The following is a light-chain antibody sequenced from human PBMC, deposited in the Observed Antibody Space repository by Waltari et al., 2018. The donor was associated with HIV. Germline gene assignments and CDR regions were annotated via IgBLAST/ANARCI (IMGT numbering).Light chain of an antibody. CDR2: DVD. Sequence: SAVTQPASVSGLPGQSITISCTGDDGDFALYHFVSWYQQHPGKLPRLIVYDVDSRASGISARFSGSKSGHTASLNISGLRAEDEADYYCASFTDDNTLLFGGGTKVTVL. J-gene: IGLJ3*02. V-gene: IGLV2-14*03. CDR1: DGDFALYHF. CDR3: ASFTDDNTLL.